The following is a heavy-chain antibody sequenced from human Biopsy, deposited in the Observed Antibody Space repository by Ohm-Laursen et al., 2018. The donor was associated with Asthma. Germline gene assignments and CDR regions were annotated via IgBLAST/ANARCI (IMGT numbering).Heavy chain of an antibody. Sequence: GSLRLSCAASGFTLSDYYISWIRQAPGKGPEWVSYISSSGNTSTIYYADSVKGRFTISRDNAKNSVYLQMNSLRAEDTAVYYCARKVAFDVWGQGTLVIVSS. CDR2: ISSSGNTSTI. CDR3: ARKVAFDV. CDR1: GFTLSDYY. V-gene: IGHV3-11*01. J-gene: IGHJ3*01.